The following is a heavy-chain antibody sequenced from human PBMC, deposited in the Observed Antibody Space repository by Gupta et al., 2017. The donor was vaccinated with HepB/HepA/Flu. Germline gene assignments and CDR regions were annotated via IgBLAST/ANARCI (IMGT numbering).Heavy chain of an antibody. CDR2: ISYDGSNK. Sequence: QVQLVESGGGVVQPGRSLRLSCAASGFTFSSYGMHWVRQAPGKGLEGVEVISYDGSNKYEADAVKGRFTISRDNAKKTRYLQMKSLRAEDTDVYYCAKEKTTVEMGFDYGGQGTMVTVSS. D-gene: IGHD4-17*01. CDR1: GFTFSSYG. J-gene: IGHJ4*02. V-gene: IGHV3-30*18. CDR3: AKEKTTVEMGFDY.